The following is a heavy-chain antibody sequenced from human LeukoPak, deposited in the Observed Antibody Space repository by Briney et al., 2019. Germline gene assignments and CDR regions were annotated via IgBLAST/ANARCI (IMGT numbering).Heavy chain of an antibody. CDR3: ARGYRRSFDY. CDR2: IRQDGSQK. CDR1: GFTFSRFW. J-gene: IGHJ4*02. V-gene: IGHV3-7*01. Sequence: GGSLRLSCVASGFTFSRFWMSWVRQAPGKGLEWVANIRQDGSQKNYVDSVEGRFTISRDNAKNSLYLQMNSLRGEDTAVYYCARGYRRSFDYWGQGTLVTVSS. D-gene: IGHD1-14*01.